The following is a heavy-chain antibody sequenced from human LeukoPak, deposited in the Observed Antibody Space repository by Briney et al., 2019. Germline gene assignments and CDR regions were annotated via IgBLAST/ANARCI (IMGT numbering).Heavy chain of an antibody. J-gene: IGHJ5*02. CDR1: GYSFTSYW. CDR3: ARRVGATGWFDP. CDR2: IDPSDSYT. Sequence: GESLMISCKSSGYSFTSYWISWVRQMPGKGLEWMGRIDPSDSYTNYSPSFQGHVTISADKSISTAYLQWSSLKASDTAMYYCARRVGATGWFDPWGQGTLVTVSS. D-gene: IGHD1-26*01. V-gene: IGHV5-10-1*01.